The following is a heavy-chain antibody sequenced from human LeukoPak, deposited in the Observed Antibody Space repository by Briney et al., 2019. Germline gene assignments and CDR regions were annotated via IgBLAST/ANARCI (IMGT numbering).Heavy chain of an antibody. CDR1: GGSFSGYY. V-gene: IGHV4-34*01. CDR3: ARGRLNDYVWGSYRYGYYFDY. Sequence: SETLSLTCAVYGGSFSGYYWSWIRQPPGKGLEWIGEVNHSGSTDYNPSLKSRVTISVDTSKNQFSLKLSSVTAADTAVYYCARGRLNDYVWGSYRYGYYFDYWGQGTLVTVSS. J-gene: IGHJ4*02. CDR2: VNHSGST. D-gene: IGHD3-16*02.